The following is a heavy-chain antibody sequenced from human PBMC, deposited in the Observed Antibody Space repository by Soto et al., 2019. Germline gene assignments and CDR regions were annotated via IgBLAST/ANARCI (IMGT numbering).Heavy chain of an antibody. CDR1: GYTFTGYY. J-gene: IGHJ6*02. D-gene: IGHD3-16*02. V-gene: IGHV1-2*04. CDR3: ARSFPMITFGGVIATDPYYYYGMDV. Sequence: GASVKVSCKASGYTFTGYYMHWVRQAPGQGLEWMGWINPNSGGTNYAQKFQGWVTMTRDTPISTAYMELSRLRSDDTAVYYCARSFPMITFGGVIATDPYYYYGMDVWGQGTTVTVSS. CDR2: INPNSGGT.